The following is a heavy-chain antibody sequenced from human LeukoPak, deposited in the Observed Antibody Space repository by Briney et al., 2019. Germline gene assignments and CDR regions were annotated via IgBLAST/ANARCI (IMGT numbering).Heavy chain of an antibody. D-gene: IGHD3-22*01. CDR2: ISGSGEFT. CDR1: GLMFSSYA. CDR3: ARDLMIPYYYDSSGYNDY. J-gene: IGHJ4*02. V-gene: IGHV3-23*01. Sequence: GGSVRLSCAASGLMFSSYAMTWVRQAPGKGLEWVSSISGSGEFTDYADSVKGRFTISRDNPENTVYLQMSSLRAEDTAVYYCARDLMIPYYYDSSGYNDYWGQGTLVTVSS.